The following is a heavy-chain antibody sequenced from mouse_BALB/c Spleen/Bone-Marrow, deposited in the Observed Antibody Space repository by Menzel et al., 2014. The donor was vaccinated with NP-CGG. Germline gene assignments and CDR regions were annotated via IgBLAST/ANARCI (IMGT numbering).Heavy chain of an antibody. CDR1: GFSLTSYG. CDR2: IWSGGST. Sequence: VMLVESGPGLVQPSQSLSITCTVSGFSLTSYGVHWVRQSPGKGLEWLGVIWSGGSTDYNAAFISRLSIGKDNSKSQVFFKMNSLQANDTAIYYCARNEHSGFAYWGQGTLVTVSA. D-gene: IGHD3-1*01. V-gene: IGHV2-2*02. CDR3: ARNEHSGFAY. J-gene: IGHJ3*01.